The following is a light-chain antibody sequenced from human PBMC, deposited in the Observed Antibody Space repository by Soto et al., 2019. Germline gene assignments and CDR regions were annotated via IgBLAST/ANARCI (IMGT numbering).Light chain of an antibody. V-gene: IGKV3-20*01. J-gene: IGKJ2*01. CDR2: GAS. CDR3: QQSGGSPPYT. Sequence: VLTQSPGTLSLSPGERATISCRASQTISSSYLAWYQHKPGQAPRLLIYGASSRATGIPHRFSGSGSGTDFTLTISRLEPEDCVVYYCQQSGGSPPYTFGQGTRLEIK. CDR1: QTISSSY.